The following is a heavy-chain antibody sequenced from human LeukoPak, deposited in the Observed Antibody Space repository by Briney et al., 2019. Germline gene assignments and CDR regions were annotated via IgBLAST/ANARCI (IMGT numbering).Heavy chain of an antibody. CDR2: IGSSSSTI. CDR3: ARETYYYDSSGYRHFDY. Sequence: PGGTLRLSCAASGFTFSSYSMNWVRQAPGKGLEWVSYIGSSSSTIYYADSVKGRFTISRDNAKNSLYLQMNSLRAEDTAVYYCARETYYYDSSGYRHFDYWGQGTLVTVSS. J-gene: IGHJ4*02. CDR1: GFTFSSYS. V-gene: IGHV3-48*01. D-gene: IGHD3-22*01.